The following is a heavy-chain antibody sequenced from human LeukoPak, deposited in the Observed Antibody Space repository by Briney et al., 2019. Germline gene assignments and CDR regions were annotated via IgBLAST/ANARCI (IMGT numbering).Heavy chain of an antibody. Sequence: SETLSLTCTVSGGSISSHYWSWIRQPPGKGLEWIGYVYYSGSTNYNSSLKSRVTISVDTSKNQFSLKLSSVTAADTAVYYCARGRAARRGYYFDYWGQGTLVTVSS. D-gene: IGHD6-6*01. CDR2: VYYSGST. V-gene: IGHV4-59*11. CDR1: GGSISSHY. CDR3: ARGRAARRGYYFDY. J-gene: IGHJ4*02.